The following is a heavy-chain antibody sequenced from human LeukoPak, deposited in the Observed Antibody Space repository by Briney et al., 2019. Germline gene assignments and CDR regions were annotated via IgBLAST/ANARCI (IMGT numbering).Heavy chain of an antibody. V-gene: IGHV3-7*01. CDR3: ARSRWYGDYYYYYYMDV. Sequence: GGSLRLSCEVSGFTFNTYWMSWVRQAPGKGLEWVANVKQDGSETYYVDSVKGRFTISRDNAKNSLYLQMNSLRSEDTAVYYCARSRWYGDYYYYYYMDVWGKGTTVTVSS. CDR1: GFTFNTYW. J-gene: IGHJ6*03. D-gene: IGHD4-17*01. CDR2: VKQDGSET.